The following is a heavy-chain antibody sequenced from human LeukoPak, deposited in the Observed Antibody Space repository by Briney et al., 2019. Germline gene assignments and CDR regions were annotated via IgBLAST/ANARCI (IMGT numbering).Heavy chain of an antibody. CDR3: ARTMYITGSSDFDY. V-gene: IGHV3-23*05. CDR1: GFTFSAYA. D-gene: IGHD1-26*01. Sequence: PGGSLRLSCEASGFTFSAYAMTWVRQAPGKGLEWVSSIGSDNKPHYSESVKGRFAISRDNSKNTLFLQLHNLRVEDTALYYCARTMYITGSSDFDYWGQGTLVTVSS. J-gene: IGHJ4*02. CDR2: IGSDNKP.